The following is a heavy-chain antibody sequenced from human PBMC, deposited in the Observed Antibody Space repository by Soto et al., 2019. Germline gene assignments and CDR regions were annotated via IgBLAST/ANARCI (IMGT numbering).Heavy chain of an antibody. D-gene: IGHD3-22*01. CDR1: GYSISSGYY. J-gene: IGHJ3*02. V-gene: IGHV4-38-2*02. Sequence: SETLSLTCAVSGYSISSGYYWGWLRQPPGKGLEWIGSIYHSGSTYYNPSLKSRVTISVDTSKNQFSLKLSSVTAADTAVYYCARETPYYYDSSGYYARGDAFDIWGQGTMVT. CDR3: ARETPYYYDSSGYYARGDAFDI. CDR2: IYHSGST.